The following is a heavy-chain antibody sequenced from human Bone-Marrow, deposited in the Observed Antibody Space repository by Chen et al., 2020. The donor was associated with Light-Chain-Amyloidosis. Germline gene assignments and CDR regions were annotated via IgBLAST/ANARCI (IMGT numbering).Heavy chain of an antibody. CDR3: ARGMSSLYCSGGSCLPMGLGLDY. CDR1: GGSFSGYY. D-gene: IGHD2-15*01. J-gene: IGHJ4*02. Sequence: QVQLQQWGAGLLKPSETLSLTCEVQGGSFSGYYWSWVRQSPGKGLERIGEIHHSGSTSYNPSLKSRVTISLETSKNHFSLELTSVTAADTAVYFCARGMSSLYCSGGSCLPMGLGLDYWGQGTQVTVSS. V-gene: IGHV4-34*01. CDR2: IHHSGST.